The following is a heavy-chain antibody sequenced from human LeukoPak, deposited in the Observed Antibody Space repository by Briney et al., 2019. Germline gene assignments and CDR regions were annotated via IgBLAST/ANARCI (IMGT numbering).Heavy chain of an antibody. Sequence: PSETLSLTSTVSGGSISSSSYCWGWIRQPPGKGLEWTGSIYYSGSTYYNPSLKSRVTISVDTSKNQFSLKLSSVTAADTAVYYCAGRYYDFWSGFDARWFDPWGQGTLVTVSS. D-gene: IGHD3-3*01. V-gene: IGHV4-39*01. CDR2: IYYSGST. CDR1: GGSISSSSYC. J-gene: IGHJ5*02. CDR3: AGRYYDFWSGFDARWFDP.